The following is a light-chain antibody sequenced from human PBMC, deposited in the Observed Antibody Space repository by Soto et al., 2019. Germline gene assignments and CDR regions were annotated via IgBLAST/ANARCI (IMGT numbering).Light chain of an antibody. J-gene: IGLJ3*02. V-gene: IGLV1-44*01. Sequence: QSVLTQPPSASGTPGQRVTISCSGSSSNIGRNTVNWYQQLPGTAPKLLIYNNNQRPSGVPDRFSGSKSGPSVSLAISGLQSEDEADYYCAAWDASLNGPVFGGGTKLTVL. CDR3: AAWDASLNGPV. CDR2: NNN. CDR1: SSNIGRNT.